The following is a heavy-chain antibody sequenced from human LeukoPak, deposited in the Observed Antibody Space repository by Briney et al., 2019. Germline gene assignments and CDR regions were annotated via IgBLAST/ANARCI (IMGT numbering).Heavy chain of an antibody. CDR1: GGSFTSYP. CDR3: ARDTAAAGTGLD. CDR2: ILPVFGSP. D-gene: IGHD6-13*01. J-gene: IGHJ4*02. V-gene: IGHV1-69*13. Sequence: SVKVSCKASGGSFTSYPISWVRQAPGHGLEWMGGILPVFGSPNYAQGFQGRVTITADDSTTTTFMELTNLRSEDTAIYYCARDTAAAGTGLDWGRGTLVTVSS.